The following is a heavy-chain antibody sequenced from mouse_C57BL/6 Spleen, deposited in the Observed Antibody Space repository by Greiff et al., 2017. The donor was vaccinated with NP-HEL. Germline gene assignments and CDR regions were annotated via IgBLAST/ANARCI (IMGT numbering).Heavy chain of an antibody. D-gene: IGHD2-5*01. J-gene: IGHJ1*03. Sequence: QVQLQQSGAELVKPGASVKVSCKASGYTFTSYWMHWVKQRPGQGLEWIGRIHPSDSDTNYNQKFKGKATLTVDKSSSTAYMQISSLTSEDSAVYYCAINYSKPRPWYFDVWGTGTTVTVSS. CDR2: IHPSDSDT. V-gene: IGHV1-74*01. CDR3: AINYSKPRPWYFDV. CDR1: GYTFTSYW.